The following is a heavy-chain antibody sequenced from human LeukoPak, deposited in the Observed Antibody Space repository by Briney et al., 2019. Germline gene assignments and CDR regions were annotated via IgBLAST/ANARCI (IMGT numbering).Heavy chain of an antibody. V-gene: IGHV6-1*01. D-gene: IGHD6-13*01. CDR3: ARSWANAFDI. J-gene: IGHJ3*02. CDR2: TYYRSRWYN. CDR1: GDSVSSNCAA. Sequence: SQTLSLTCAISGDSVSSNCAAWNWIRQSPSRGLEWLGRTYYRSRWYNDSAVSVKSRVTINPDTSKNQFSLQLNSVTPEDTAVYYCARSWANAFDIWGQGTMVTVSS.